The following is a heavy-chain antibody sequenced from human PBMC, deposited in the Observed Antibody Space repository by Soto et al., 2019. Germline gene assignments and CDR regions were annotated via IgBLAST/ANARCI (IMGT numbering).Heavy chain of an antibody. D-gene: IGHD6-13*01. Sequence: EVQPVESGGGLVKPGGSLRLSCAASGFTFSSYSMNWVRQAPGKGLEWVSSISSSSSYIYYADSVKGRFTISRDNAKNSLYLQMNSLRAEDTAVYYCARDRSGAAAGTVDYWGQGTLVTVSS. V-gene: IGHV3-21*01. CDR1: GFTFSSYS. J-gene: IGHJ4*02. CDR2: ISSSSSYI. CDR3: ARDRSGAAAGTVDY.